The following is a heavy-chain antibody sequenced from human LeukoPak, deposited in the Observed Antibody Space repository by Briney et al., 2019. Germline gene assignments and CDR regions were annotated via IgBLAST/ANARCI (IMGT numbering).Heavy chain of an antibody. Sequence: GRSLRLSCAASGFSFGGYAMTWVRQAPGKGLEWASSITYNGAATYYLDSVKARFTISRDNSRSTLYLQMDSLTAEDTALYYCAKDGLYFDGSTHIYYFDSWGQGTLVAVSS. CDR1: GFSFGGYA. CDR2: ITYNGAAT. J-gene: IGHJ4*02. D-gene: IGHD3-9*01. CDR3: AKDGLYFDGSTHIYYFDS. V-gene: IGHV3-23*01.